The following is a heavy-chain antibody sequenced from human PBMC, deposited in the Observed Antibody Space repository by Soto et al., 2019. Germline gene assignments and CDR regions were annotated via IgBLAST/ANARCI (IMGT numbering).Heavy chain of an antibody. CDR1: GYNFTSYW. Sequence: GQSLKVSCKGSGYNFTSYWIGWVRQMPGKGLEWMGIIYVGDSNTRYSPSFQGQVTISADKSISTAYLQWSSLKASDTAMYYCARLVNIFDFDYWGQGTLVTVSS. CDR2: IYVGDSNT. D-gene: IGHD2-21*01. V-gene: IGHV5-51*01. J-gene: IGHJ4*02. CDR3: ARLVNIFDFDY.